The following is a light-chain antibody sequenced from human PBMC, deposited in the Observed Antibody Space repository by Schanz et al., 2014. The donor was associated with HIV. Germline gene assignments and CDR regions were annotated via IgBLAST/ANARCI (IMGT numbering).Light chain of an antibody. Sequence: QSALTQPASVSGSPGQSITISCTGTSSDIGGYKHVSWYQQHPAKAPKLMIYDVSDRPSGVSNRFSGSKTGETASLTISGLQSEDEAEYYCSTYTTSKTWVFGGGTKLTVL. CDR2: DVS. CDR1: SSDIGGYKH. V-gene: IGLV2-14*03. J-gene: IGLJ3*02. CDR3: STYTTSKTWV.